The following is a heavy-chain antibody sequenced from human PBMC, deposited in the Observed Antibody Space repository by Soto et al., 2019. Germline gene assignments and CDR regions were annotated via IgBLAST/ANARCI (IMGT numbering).Heavy chain of an antibody. Sequence: GGSLRLSCAASGFIFSNAAMSWVRQAPGKGLEWVSSISTSGDSPNYADSVKGRFTISRDNSKNTLFLQMNSLRVEDTAVYYCAQLTTHWGQGAPVTVSS. CDR2: ISTSGDSP. CDR3: AQLTTH. V-gene: IGHV3-23*01. J-gene: IGHJ4*02. CDR1: GFIFSNAA.